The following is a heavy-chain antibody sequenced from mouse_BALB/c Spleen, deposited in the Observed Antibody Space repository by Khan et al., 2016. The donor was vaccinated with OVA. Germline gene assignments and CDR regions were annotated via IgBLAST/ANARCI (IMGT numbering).Heavy chain of an antibody. J-gene: IGHJ3*01. CDR3: VNHGSSSAWFTY. CDR2: INPATDYT. D-gene: IGHD1-1*01. CDR1: GYIFTSYW. V-gene: IGHV1-7*01. Sequence: QVQLLQSGAELAKPGASVKMSCKASGYIFTSYWMHWVKQRPGQGLEWIGYINPATDYTEYNQKFKNKATLTADKSSSTAYMQLSSLTSEDSAVYYCVNHGSSSAWFTYWGQGTPVTVSA.